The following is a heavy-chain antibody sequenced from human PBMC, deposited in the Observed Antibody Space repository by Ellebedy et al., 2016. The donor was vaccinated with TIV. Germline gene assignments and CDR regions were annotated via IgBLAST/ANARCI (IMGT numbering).Heavy chain of an antibody. J-gene: IGHJ4*02. CDR1: GGSTSSNY. Sequence: MPSETLSLTCTVSGGSTSSNYWDWIRQPPGKGLEWIGSIYNSVITNYNPSLKSRVTMSVDTSKRQLSLKLKSVTAADTAVYYCARRYSGSSYHYFDYWGQGTLVIVSS. D-gene: IGHD1-26*01. CDR2: IYNSVIT. V-gene: IGHV4-59*08. CDR3: ARRYSGSSYHYFDY.